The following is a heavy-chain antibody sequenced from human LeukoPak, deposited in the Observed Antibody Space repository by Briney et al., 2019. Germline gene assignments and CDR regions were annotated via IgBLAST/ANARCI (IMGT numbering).Heavy chain of an antibody. V-gene: IGHV3-23*01. CDR1: GFTFSSYA. CDR3: ARDFGLRYFDWLLPQS. Sequence: PGGSLRLSCAASGFTFSSYAMSWVRQAPGKGLEWVSAISGSGGSTYYADSVKGRFTISRDNAKNSLYLQMNSLRAEDTAVYYCARDFGLRYFDWLLPQSWGQGTLVTVSS. D-gene: IGHD3-9*01. J-gene: IGHJ4*02. CDR2: ISGSGGST.